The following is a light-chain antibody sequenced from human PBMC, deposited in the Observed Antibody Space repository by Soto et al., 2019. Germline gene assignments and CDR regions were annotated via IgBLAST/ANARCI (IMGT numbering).Light chain of an antibody. CDR1: SSNIGAGYN. Sequence: QLVLTQPPSVSGAPGQRVTMSCTGSSSNIGAGYNVHWYQQVPGTAPKLLIYGDSNRPSGVPDRFSGSKSGTSASLAITGLQAEDEADYYCQSYDSSLSGWLFGGGTKVTVL. CDR3: QSYDSSLSGWL. V-gene: IGLV1-40*01. J-gene: IGLJ3*02. CDR2: GDS.